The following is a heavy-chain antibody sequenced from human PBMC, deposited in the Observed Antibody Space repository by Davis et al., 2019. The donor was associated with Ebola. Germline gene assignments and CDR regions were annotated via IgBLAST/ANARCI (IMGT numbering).Heavy chain of an antibody. Sequence: ASVKVSCKASGYTFTSYDTNWVRQATGQGLGWMGWMNPNSGNTGYAQKFQGRVTMTRNTSISTAYMELSRLRSDDTAVYYCARDGRGSQLRSFDYWGQGTLVTVSS. D-gene: IGHD3-3*01. CDR2: MNPNSGNT. CDR1: GYTFTSYD. CDR3: ARDGRGSQLRSFDY. J-gene: IGHJ4*02. V-gene: IGHV1-8*01.